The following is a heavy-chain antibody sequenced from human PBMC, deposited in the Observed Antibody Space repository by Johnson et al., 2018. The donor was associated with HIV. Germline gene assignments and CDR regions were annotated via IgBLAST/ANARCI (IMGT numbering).Heavy chain of an antibody. D-gene: IGHD6-6*01. J-gene: IGHJ3*02. Sequence: VQLVESGGDLVQPGGSLRLSCAASGFTFRTYAMTWFRQAPGKGLEWVANIKQDGSEKYYVDSVKGRFTISRDNAKNSLYLQMNSLRAEDTAVYYCAKAGPREYSSSLDAFDIWGQGTMVTVSS. CDR2: IKQDGSEK. CDR3: AKAGPREYSSSLDAFDI. V-gene: IGHV3-7*01. CDR1: GFTFRTYA.